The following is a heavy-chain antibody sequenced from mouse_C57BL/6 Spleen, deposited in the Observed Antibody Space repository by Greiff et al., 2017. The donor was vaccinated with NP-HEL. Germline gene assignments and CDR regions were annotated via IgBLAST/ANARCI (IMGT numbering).Heavy chain of an antibody. Sequence: VQLQQPGAELVKPGASVKLSCKASGYTFTSYWMQWVKQRPGQGLEWIGEIDPSDSYTNYNQKFKGKATLTVDTSSSTAYMQLSSLTSEDSAVYYCARSSYYYGSSYGYFDYWGQGTTLTVSS. J-gene: IGHJ2*01. CDR2: IDPSDSYT. D-gene: IGHD1-1*01. CDR3: ARSSYYYGSSYGYFDY. CDR1: GYTFTSYW. V-gene: IGHV1-50*01.